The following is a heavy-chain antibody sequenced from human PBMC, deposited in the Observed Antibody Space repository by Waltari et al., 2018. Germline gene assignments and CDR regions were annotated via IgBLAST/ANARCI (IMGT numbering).Heavy chain of an antibody. CDR3: ATYPRMIPSAAPPFDY. D-gene: IGHD2-2*01. CDR1: GSTFTGYY. V-gene: IGHV1-2*02. CDR2: INPNSGAT. Sequence: QVQLVQSGAEVKKPGASVKVSCPASGSTFTGYYLHWVRQAPGQGLEWMGWINPNSGATNYAQNFQGRVTMTRDTSINTAYMELNRLGSDDSAVYYCATYPRMIPSAAPPFDYWGQGTLVTVSS. J-gene: IGHJ4*02.